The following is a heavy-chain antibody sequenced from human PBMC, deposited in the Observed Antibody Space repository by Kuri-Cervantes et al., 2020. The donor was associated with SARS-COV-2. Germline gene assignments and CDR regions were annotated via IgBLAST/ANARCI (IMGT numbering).Heavy chain of an antibody. CDR2: ISYDGSNK. D-gene: IGHD1-26*01. J-gene: IGHJ3*02. CDR1: GFTFSSYA. CDR3: AREGVGVDAFDN. V-gene: IGHV3-30-3*01. Sequence: GSLRLSCAASGFTFSSYAMHWVRQAPGKGLEWVAVISYDGSNKYYADSVKGRFTISRDNSKNTLYLQMNSLRAEDTAVYYCAREGVGVDAFDNWGQGTMVTVSS.